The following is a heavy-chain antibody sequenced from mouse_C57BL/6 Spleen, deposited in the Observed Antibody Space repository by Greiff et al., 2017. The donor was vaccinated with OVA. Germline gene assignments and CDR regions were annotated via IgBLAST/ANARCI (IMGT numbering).Heavy chain of an antibody. D-gene: IGHD2-4*01. J-gene: IGHJ3*01. CDR1: GYTFTSYW. CDR3: ARSDYGGGLAY. V-gene: IGHV1-69*01. CDR2: IDPSDSYT. Sequence: QVQLKQPGAELVMPGASVKLSCKASGYTFTSYWMHWVKQRPGQGLEWIGEIDPSDSYTNYNQKFKGKSTLTVDKSSSTAYMQLSSLTSEDSAVYYCARSDYGGGLAYWGQGTLVTVSA.